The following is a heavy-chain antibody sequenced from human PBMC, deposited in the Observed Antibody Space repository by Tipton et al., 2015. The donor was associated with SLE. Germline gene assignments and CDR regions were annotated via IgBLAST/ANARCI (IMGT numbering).Heavy chain of an antibody. V-gene: IGHV4-34*01. CDR1: GGSFGGYY. J-gene: IGHJ4*02. CDR2: INHSGST. CDR3: ARGGWELSFDY. D-gene: IGHD1-26*01. Sequence: TLSLTCAVYGGSFGGYYWSWIRQPPGKGLEWIGEINHSGSTNYNPSLKSRVTMSVDTSKNQFSLKLSSVTAADTAVYYCARGGWELSFDYWGRGTLVTVSS.